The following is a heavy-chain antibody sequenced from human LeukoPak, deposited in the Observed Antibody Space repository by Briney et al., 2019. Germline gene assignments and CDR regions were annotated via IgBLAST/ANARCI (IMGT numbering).Heavy chain of an antibody. J-gene: IGHJ5*02. Sequence: GGSLRLSCSASGFTFNDYYMSWIRQAPGKGLEWLSYINIGGTNTHYADSVKGRFTISRDNAKKSLYLEMNNLRAEDTAVYYCATDGAGFDTWGQGVLVTVSS. CDR2: INIGGTNT. CDR1: GFTFNDYY. V-gene: IGHV3-11*01. CDR3: ATDGAGFDT.